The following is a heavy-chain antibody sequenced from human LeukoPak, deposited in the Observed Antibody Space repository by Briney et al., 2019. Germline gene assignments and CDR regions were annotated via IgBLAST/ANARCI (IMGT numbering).Heavy chain of an antibody. D-gene: IGHD3-22*01. CDR1: GFTFSSYE. V-gene: IGHV3-49*04. J-gene: IGHJ4*02. Sequence: GGSLRLSCAASGFTFSSYEMNWVRQAPGKGLEWVGFIRSKAYGGTTEYAASVKGRFTISRDDSKSIAYLQMNSLKTEDTAVYYCTRDMYYYDSSGYYEGFVISDYWGQGTLVTVSS. CDR2: IRSKAYGGTT. CDR3: TRDMYYYDSSGYYEGFVISDY.